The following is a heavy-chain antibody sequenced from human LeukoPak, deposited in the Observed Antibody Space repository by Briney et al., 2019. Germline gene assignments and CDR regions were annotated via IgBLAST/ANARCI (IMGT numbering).Heavy chain of an antibody. V-gene: IGHV4-61*02. D-gene: IGHD3-10*01. Sequence: SETLSLTCTVSGGSISSGSYYWSWIRQPAGKGLEWIGRIYTSGSANYNPSLKSRVTISVDTSKNQFSLKLSSVTAADTAVYYCASTLWFGESTFDYWGQGTLVTVSS. CDR3: ASTLWFGESTFDY. CDR1: GGSISSGSYY. CDR2: IYTSGSA. J-gene: IGHJ4*02.